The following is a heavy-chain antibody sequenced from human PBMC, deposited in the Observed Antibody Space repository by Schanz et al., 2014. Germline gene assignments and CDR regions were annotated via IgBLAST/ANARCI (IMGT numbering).Heavy chain of an antibody. D-gene: IGHD3-10*01. Sequence: DVQLLESGGGLVQPGRSLRLSCAASGFTLSSYAMSWVRQAPGKGLEWVSAISGSGGSTYYADSVKGRFTISRDNSKNTLYLQMNSLRAEDTAVYYCAKGRFGELSAFDIWGQGTMVTVSS. CDR2: ISGSGGST. CDR1: GFTLSSYA. J-gene: IGHJ3*02. CDR3: AKGRFGELSAFDI. V-gene: IGHV3-23*01.